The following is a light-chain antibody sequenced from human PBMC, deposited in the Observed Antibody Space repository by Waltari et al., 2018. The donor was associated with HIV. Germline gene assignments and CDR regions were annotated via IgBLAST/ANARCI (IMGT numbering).Light chain of an antibody. CDR1: QAISSN. V-gene: IGKV1-9*01. CDR2: AAS. Sequence: DIQLTQSPSSMSASVEDRVTITCRASQAISSNLAWYQQNPGQAPTPLIYAASSLPSGVPSRFSGSGSGTEFTLTIRSLQPEDFATYYCQHLNSYPPFTFGPGTTVD. CDR3: QHLNSYPPFT. J-gene: IGKJ3*01.